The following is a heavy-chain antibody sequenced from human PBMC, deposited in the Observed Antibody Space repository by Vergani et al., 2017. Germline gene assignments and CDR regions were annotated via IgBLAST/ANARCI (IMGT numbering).Heavy chain of an antibody. CDR1: GFTFSNSA. J-gene: IGHJ4*02. Sequence: EVHLLESGGGLVQSGGSLRLSCAASGFTFSNSAVSWVRQAPGRGLAWVSSISGPGLSTYYADSVKGRFSISRDNSKNTLYLQMNSLRPEDTAVYYCAKDNDVLTRWPYYLDYWGQGTLVTVSS. CDR2: ISGPGLST. CDR3: AKDNDVLTRWPYYLDY. V-gene: IGHV3-23*01. D-gene: IGHD3-9*01.